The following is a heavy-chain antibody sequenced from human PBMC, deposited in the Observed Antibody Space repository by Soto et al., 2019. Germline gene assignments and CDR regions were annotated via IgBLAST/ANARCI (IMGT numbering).Heavy chain of an antibody. J-gene: IGHJ4*02. CDR3: ARDAQPKGVAADGASDY. D-gene: IGHD6-19*01. CDR2: ITTYNGNR. Sequence: GPEVKTPGASVKISCKASGYTFKNYGIKWVRQAPGQGLEWVGWITTYNGNRYSAEKFQGRVTMTTDTSTSTTYMELRSLTSDDTGVYYCARDAQPKGVAADGASDYWGQGTLVTVSS. CDR1: GYTFKNYG. V-gene: IGHV1-18*01.